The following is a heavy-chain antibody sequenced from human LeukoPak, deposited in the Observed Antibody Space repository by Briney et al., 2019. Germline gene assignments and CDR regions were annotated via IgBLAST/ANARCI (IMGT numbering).Heavy chain of an antibody. Sequence: PGRSLRLSCAASGFTFSSYAMHWVRQAPGKGLEWVAVISYDGSNKYYADSVKGRFTISRDNSKNTLYLQMNSLRAGDTAVYYCARSSSSTYYYGMDVWGQGTTVTVSS. V-gene: IGHV3-30-3*01. D-gene: IGHD6-13*01. CDR2: ISYDGSNK. J-gene: IGHJ6*02. CDR1: GFTFSSYA. CDR3: ARSSSSTYYYGMDV.